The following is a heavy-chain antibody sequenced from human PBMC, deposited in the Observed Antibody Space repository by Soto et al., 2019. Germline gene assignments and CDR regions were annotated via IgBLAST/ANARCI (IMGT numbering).Heavy chain of an antibody. D-gene: IGHD4-17*01. CDR1: GYTYTTFG. CDR2: MNSYSGKT. Sequence: QVQLVQSGAEVKKPGASVKVSCKASGYTYTTFGISWVRQAPGQGLEWLGWMNSYSGKTDYAQKFQGRVTMTTDPSTSTAYMDLRSLNSDDTAVYYCVRDRLTVTGTKCLDSWGQGTLVTVSS. CDR3: VRDRLTVTGTKCLDS. J-gene: IGHJ4*02. V-gene: IGHV1-18*01.